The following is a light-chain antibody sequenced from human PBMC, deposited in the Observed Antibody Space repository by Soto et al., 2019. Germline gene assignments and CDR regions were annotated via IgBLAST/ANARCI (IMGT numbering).Light chain of an antibody. Sequence: QSALTQPPSASGSPGQSVTISCTGTSSDVGGYNYVSWYQQHPGAAPKLMIYEVVKRPSGVPDRFSGSKSGNTASLTVSGLQAEDESEYYCSSYGGDNNVVFGGGTKVTVL. CDR2: EVV. J-gene: IGLJ2*01. CDR3: SSYGGDNNVV. CDR1: SSDVGGYNY. V-gene: IGLV2-8*01.